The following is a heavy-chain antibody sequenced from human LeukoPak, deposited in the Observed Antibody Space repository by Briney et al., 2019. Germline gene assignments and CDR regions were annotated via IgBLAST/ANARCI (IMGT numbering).Heavy chain of an antibody. V-gene: IGHV1-69*05. J-gene: IGHJ6*03. Sequence: SVKVSCKASGGTFSSYAISWVRQAPGQGLERMGGIIPIFGTANYAQKFQGRVTITTDESTSTAYMELSSLRSEDTAVYYCARGKGSYYGYMDVWGKGTTVTVSS. CDR2: IIPIFGTA. CDR1: GGTFSSYA. CDR3: ARGKGSYYGYMDV. D-gene: IGHD3-10*01.